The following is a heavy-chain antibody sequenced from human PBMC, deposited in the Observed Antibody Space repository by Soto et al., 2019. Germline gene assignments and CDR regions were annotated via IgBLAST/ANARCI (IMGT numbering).Heavy chain of an antibody. V-gene: IGHV4-39*01. CDR2: IYYSGST. J-gene: IGHJ5*02. Sequence: PSETLSLTCTVSGGSISSSSYYWGWIRQPPGKGLEWIGSIYYSGSTYYNPSLKSRVTISVDTSKNQFSLKLSSVTAADTAVYSCARQGSDHIGDCSDLCGQGTLVTVSS. CDR3: ARQGSDHIGDCSDL. D-gene: IGHD3-16*01. CDR1: GGSISSSSYY.